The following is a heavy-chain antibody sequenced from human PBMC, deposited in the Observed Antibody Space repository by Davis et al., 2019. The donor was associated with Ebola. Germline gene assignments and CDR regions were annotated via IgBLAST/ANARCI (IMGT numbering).Heavy chain of an antibody. V-gene: IGHV3-7*01. Sequence: GESLKISCAASGFIFSSYVMSWVRQAPGKGLEWVANIKTDGSEEHYVDSVKGRFTMSRDNAKNSLYLQLDSLRDEDTAVYYCARWGLRGNYDSWSGSDYYFDYWGQGTLVIVSS. CDR2: IKTDGSEE. D-gene: IGHD3-3*01. J-gene: IGHJ4*02. CDR3: ARWGLRGNYDSWSGSDYYFDY. CDR1: GFIFSSYV.